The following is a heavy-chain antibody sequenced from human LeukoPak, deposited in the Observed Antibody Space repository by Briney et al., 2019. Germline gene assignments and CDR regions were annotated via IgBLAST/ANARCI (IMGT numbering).Heavy chain of an antibody. CDR2: IYYSGST. J-gene: IGHJ5*02. V-gene: IGHV4-59*01. CDR3: ARLRGYSYGYPAEGWFDP. Sequence: SETLSLTCTVSGGSISSYYWSWIRQPPGKGLEWIGYIYYSGSTNYNPSLKSRVTISVDTSKNQFSLKLSSVTAADTAVYCCARLRGYSYGYPAEGWFDPWGQGTLVTVSS. CDR1: GGSISSYY. D-gene: IGHD5-18*01.